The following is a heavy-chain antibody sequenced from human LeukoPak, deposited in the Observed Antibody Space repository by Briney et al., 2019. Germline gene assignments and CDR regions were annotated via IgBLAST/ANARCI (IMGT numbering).Heavy chain of an antibody. CDR3: ATVRTYGGYAINN. CDR2: KYPCDSDT. CDR1: GYSFTNYS. D-gene: IGHD4-23*01. Sequence: ESLNIYCQGSGYSFTNYSIVWVRQMPGKGLEWNRNKYPCDSDTIYSPSFQSQVTISADKSINTAYLKWSSLKASDTGMYYCATVRTYGGYAINNWGQGTMVTVSS. V-gene: IGHV5-51*01. J-gene: IGHJ4*02.